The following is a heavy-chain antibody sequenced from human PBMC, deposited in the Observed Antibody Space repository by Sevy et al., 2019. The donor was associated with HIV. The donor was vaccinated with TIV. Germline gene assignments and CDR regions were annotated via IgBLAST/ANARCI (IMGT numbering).Heavy chain of an antibody. V-gene: IGHV3-33*01. CDR1: GFTFSSYG. D-gene: IGHD3-10*01. Sequence: GGSLRLSCAASGFTFSSYGMHWVRQAPGKGLEWVAVVWYDGSNKYYADSMKGRFTISRDNSKNTLYLQMNSLRAEETAVYYCARSGTVYGSGPHPGGWGQGTLVTVSS. CDR3: ARSGTVYGSGPHPGG. J-gene: IGHJ4*02. CDR2: VWYDGSNK.